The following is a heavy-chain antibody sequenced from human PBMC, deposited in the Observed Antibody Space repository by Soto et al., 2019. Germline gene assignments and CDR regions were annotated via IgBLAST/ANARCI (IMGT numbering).Heavy chain of an antibody. CDR2: ILAVFGMV. Sequence: QVQLAQSGAEVKKPGSSVKVSCQTSRGTFNTSPISWVRQSPGQGLEWLGDILAVFGMVYYAQQFQDRLNSPADESTTSVFMEVSRLTPEDTAVYFCATPPPRVRQYDYRSPPTASLYHSGLGVWGQGTTVIVSS. J-gene: IGHJ6*02. V-gene: IGHV1-69*01. CDR3: ATPPPRVRQYDYRSPPTASLYHSGLGV. D-gene: IGHD3-3*01. CDR1: RGTFNTSP.